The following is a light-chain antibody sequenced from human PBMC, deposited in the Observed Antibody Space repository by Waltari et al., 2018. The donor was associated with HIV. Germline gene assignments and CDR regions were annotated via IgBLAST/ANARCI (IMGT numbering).Light chain of an antibody. Sequence: QSALTQPPSASGSPGQSVTISYTGASSATGTYKYVSWYQQHPGKVPQLIIYEDIKPPSGAPDCFAGSKSDDAASLTVSGLQAEDEADYYCNSYTGNMKMFGGGTKLTVL. CDR1: SSATGTYKY. CDR2: EDI. V-gene: IGLV2-8*01. CDR3: NSYTGNMKM. J-gene: IGLJ3*02.